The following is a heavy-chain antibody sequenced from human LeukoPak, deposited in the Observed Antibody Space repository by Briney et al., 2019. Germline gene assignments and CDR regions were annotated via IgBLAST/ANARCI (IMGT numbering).Heavy chain of an antibody. V-gene: IGHV4-59*01. CDR3: ARASLLLPGAFDI. CDR2: IYYSGST. CDR1: GGSISSYY. J-gene: IGHJ3*02. D-gene: IGHD3-10*01. Sequence: SETLSLTCTVSGGSISSYYWSWIRQLPGKGLEWIGYIYYSGSTNYNPSLKSRVTISVDTSKNQFSLKLSSVTAADTAVYYCARASLLLPGAFDIWGQGTMVTVSS.